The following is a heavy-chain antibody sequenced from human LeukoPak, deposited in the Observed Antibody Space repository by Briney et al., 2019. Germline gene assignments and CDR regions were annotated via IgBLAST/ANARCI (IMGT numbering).Heavy chain of an antibody. J-gene: IGHJ2*01. Sequence: PSETLSLTCTVSGGSISSSSYYWGWIRQPPGKGLEWIGSIYYSGSTYYNPSLKSRVTISVDTSKNQFSLKLSSVTAADTAVYYCARRDWPIPPGENWYFDLWGRGTLVTVSS. CDR2: IYYSGST. CDR1: GGSISSSSYY. CDR3: ARRDWPIPPGENWYFDL. V-gene: IGHV4-39*07. D-gene: IGHD2-21*01.